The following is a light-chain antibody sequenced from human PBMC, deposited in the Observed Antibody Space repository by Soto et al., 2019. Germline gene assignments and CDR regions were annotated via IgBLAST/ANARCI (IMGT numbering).Light chain of an antibody. J-gene: IGKJ5*01. CDR2: KAS. V-gene: IGKV1-5*03. CDR3: QQHNSFSIA. Sequence: SPLSAAVGNSVTITCRASESISRWLAWYQQKPGKAPKLLIYKASSLESGVPSRFSVSGSGTEFTLTIDGLQAHDFATYYCQQHNSFSIAFGQGTRLEIK. CDR1: ESISRW.